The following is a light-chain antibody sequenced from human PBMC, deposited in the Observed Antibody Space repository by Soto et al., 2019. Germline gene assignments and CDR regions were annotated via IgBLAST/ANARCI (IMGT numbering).Light chain of an antibody. CDR3: QQRSNWPLIT. Sequence: EIVLTRSPATLSLSPVEIVTLSFMASQRVNNYLAWYQQKPGQAPRLLIYDTSNRATGIPARFSGSGSGTDFTLTISSLEPEDFAIYYCQQRSNWPLITFGQGTRLEI. CDR1: QRVNNY. J-gene: IGKJ5*01. CDR2: DTS. V-gene: IGKV3-11*01.